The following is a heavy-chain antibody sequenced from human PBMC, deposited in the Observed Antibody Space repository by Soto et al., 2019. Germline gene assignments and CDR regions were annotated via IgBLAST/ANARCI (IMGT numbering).Heavy chain of an antibody. CDR3: SADRRDIAIGWPV. V-gene: IGHV1-58*02. J-gene: IGHJ6*02. D-gene: IGHD2-15*01. Sequence: QMQLVQSGPEVKKPGTSVKVSCKASGFDFGSFGIQWLRQSHGQGFEWIGWIVVGTGSTNYAPNFQGRVTITRDMSTRTAYLDLTNLRSDDTAVYFCSADRRDIAIGWPVWGQGTTVAVSS. CDR1: GFDFGSFG. CDR2: IVVGTGST.